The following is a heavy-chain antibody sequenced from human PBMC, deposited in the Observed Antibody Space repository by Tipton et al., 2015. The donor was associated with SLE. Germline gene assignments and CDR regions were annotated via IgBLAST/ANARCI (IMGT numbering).Heavy chain of an antibody. CDR3: AGCGSGILDAFDI. D-gene: IGHD3-10*01. J-gene: IGHJ3*02. CDR2: IYISGST. CDR1: GGSISSGRYS. V-gene: IGHV4-61*02. Sequence: TLSLTCTVSGGSISSGRYSWSWIRQPAGKGLEWIGRIYISGSTNYNPSLKSRVTMSVDTSKNQFSLKLSSVTAADTAVYYCAGCGSGILDAFDIWGQGTMVTVSS.